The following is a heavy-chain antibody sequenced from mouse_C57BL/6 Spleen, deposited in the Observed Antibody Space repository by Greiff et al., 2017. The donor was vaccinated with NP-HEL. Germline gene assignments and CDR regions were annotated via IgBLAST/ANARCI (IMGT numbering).Heavy chain of an antibody. V-gene: IGHV5-4*01. CDR2: ISDGGSYT. J-gene: IGHJ2*01. CDR3: AREGSYGSCHFDY. CDR1: GFTFSSYA. Sequence: EVQGVESGGGLVKPGGSLKLSCAASGFTFSSYAMSWVRQTPEKRLEWVATISDGGSYTYYPDNVKGRFTISRDNAKNNLYLQMSHRKSEDTAMYYCAREGSYGSCHFDYWGQGTTLTVSS. D-gene: IGHD1-1*01.